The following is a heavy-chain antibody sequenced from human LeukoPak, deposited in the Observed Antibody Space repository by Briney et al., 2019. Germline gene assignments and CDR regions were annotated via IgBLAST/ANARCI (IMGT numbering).Heavy chain of an antibody. V-gene: IGHV3-73*01. CDR1: GFTFSGSA. Sequence: PGGSLKLSCAASGFTFSGSAMHWVRQASGKGLEWVGRIRIKANNYATAYAASVKGRFTISRDDSKNTAYLQMNSLKTEDTAVYYCTQIVGAAYYWGQGTVVTVSS. J-gene: IGHJ4*02. CDR3: TQIVGAAYY. CDR2: IRIKANNYAT. D-gene: IGHD1-26*01.